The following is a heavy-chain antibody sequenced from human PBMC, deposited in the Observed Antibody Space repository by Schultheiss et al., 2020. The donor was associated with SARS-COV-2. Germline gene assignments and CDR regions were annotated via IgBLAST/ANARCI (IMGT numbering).Heavy chain of an antibody. J-gene: IGHJ1*01. CDR2: ISGSGGST. CDR3: AKDLRQDVVATIHH. D-gene: IGHD5-12*01. V-gene: IGHV3-23*01. Sequence: GGSLRLSCAASGFTFSSYEMNWVRQAPGKGLEWVSAISGSGGSTYYADSVKGRFTISRDNSKNTLYLQMNSLRAEDTAVYYCAKDLRQDVVATIHHWGQGTLVTVSS. CDR1: GFTFSSYE.